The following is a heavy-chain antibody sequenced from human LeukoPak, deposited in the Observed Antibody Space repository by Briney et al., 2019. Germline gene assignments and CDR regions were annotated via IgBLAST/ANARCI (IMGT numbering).Heavy chain of an antibody. Sequence: ASVKVSCKASGYTFTSYDINWVRQATGQGLEWMGWMSPNSGNTGYAQKFQGRVTITRNTSISTAYMELSSLRSEDTAVYYCARITSGDGYKSGDAFDIWGQGTMVTVSS. CDR1: GYTFTSYD. V-gene: IGHV1-8*03. CDR3: ARITSGDGYKSGDAFDI. CDR2: MSPNSGNT. J-gene: IGHJ3*02. D-gene: IGHD5-24*01.